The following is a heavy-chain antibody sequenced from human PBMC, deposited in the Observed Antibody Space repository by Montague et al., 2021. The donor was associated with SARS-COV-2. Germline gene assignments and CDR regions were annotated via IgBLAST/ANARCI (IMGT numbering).Heavy chain of an antibody. CDR2: IYNSGAT. Sequence: TLSLTCTVSGGSTSNGDYFWNWIRQLPGKGLEWIGYIYNSGATYYNPSLKSRVAISVDTSKNHFSLNLNSLTAADTAIYYCASASCGGDCYVFDIWGRGTMVTVSS. CDR3: ASASCGGDCYVFDI. J-gene: IGHJ3*02. D-gene: IGHD2-21*02. CDR1: GGSTSNGDYF. V-gene: IGHV4-31*03.